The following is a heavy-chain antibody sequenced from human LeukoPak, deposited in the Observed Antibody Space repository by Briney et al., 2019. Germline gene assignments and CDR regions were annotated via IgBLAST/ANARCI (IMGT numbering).Heavy chain of an antibody. Sequence: GGSLRLSRAASGFTFSSYAMSWVRQAPGKGLEWVSAISGSGGSTYYADSVKGRFTISRDNSKNTLYLQMNSLRAEDTAVYYCAKNLRIRSEYAYWGQGTLVTVSS. CDR2: ISGSGGST. D-gene: IGHD2/OR15-2a*01. CDR1: GFTFSSYA. CDR3: AKNLRIRSEYAY. J-gene: IGHJ4*02. V-gene: IGHV3-23*01.